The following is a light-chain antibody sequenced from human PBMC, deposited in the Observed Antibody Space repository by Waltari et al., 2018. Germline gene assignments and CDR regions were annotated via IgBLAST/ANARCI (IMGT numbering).Light chain of an antibody. CDR2: GTS. CDR3: QQYDSSPLT. CDR1: QSLTSNY. J-gene: IGKJ4*01. Sequence: EILFTQSLATLPLSPAERATVPCRASQSLTSNYLAWYHQKLGQAPRLLIFGTSSKATDIPDRLSGSGCGTTFIITISRLEADDVAVDYCQQYDSSPLTFGGGTKVEIK. V-gene: IGKV3-20*01.